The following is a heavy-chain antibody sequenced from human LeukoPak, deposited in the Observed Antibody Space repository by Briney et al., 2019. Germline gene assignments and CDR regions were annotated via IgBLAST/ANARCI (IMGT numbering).Heavy chain of an antibody. CDR3: ARDPWGGSFLYYFDY. CDR2: INPNSGGT. Sequence: ASVKVSCKASGYTFTGYYMHWVRQAPGQGLEWMGWINPNSGGTNYAQKFQGRVTMTRDTSISTAYMELSRLRSDDTAVRYCARDPWGGSFLYYFDYWGQGTLVTVSS. CDR1: GYTFTGYY. J-gene: IGHJ4*02. V-gene: IGHV1-2*02. D-gene: IGHD1-26*01.